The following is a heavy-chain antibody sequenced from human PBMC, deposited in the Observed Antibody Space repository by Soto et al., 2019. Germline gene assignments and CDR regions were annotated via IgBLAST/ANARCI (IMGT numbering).Heavy chain of an antibody. CDR2: ISSNGGST. D-gene: IGHD3-10*01. Sequence: PGKSLRLSCAASGFTFSSYAMHWVRQAPGKGLEYVSVISSNGGSTDYANSVKGRFTISRDNSKNTLYLQMGSLRSEDMAVYYCARAFGYAFDISGQGTMLTVSS. J-gene: IGHJ3*02. V-gene: IGHV3-64*01. CDR1: GFTFSSYA. CDR3: ARAFGYAFDI.